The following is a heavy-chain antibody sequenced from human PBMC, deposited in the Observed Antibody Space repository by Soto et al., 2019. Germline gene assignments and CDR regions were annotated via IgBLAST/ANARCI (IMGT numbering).Heavy chain of an antibody. CDR2: IYPGDSDT. J-gene: IGHJ4*02. D-gene: IGHD5-18*01. CDR3: ANTDGYEVEY. CDR1: GYSFVSYW. Sequence: PGESLKISCKGSGYSFVSYWIAWVRQMPGKGLEWMGSIYPGDSDTTYSPSIQGQVTISADKSSTTVYLQWNTLNASDTATYYCANTDGYEVEYWGQGTQVTVSS. V-gene: IGHV5-51*01.